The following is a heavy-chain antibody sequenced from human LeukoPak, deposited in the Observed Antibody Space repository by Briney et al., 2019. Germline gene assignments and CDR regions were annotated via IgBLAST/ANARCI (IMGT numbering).Heavy chain of an antibody. D-gene: IGHD4-11*01. CDR3: AKSGYSNYFDY. V-gene: IGHV3-7*03. CDR1: GFTFSSHW. CDR2: IKQDGSEI. J-gene: IGHJ4*02. Sequence: GGSLRLSCVGSGFTFSSHWMSWVRQAPGKGLEWVANIKQDGSEIYYVDSVRGRFTVSRDNAKNSLHLQMNSLRAEDTAVYYCAKSGYSNYFDYWGQGTLVTVSS.